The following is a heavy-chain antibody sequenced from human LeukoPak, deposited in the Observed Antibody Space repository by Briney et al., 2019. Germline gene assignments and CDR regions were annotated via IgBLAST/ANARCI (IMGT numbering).Heavy chain of an antibody. V-gene: IGHV4-61*08. Sequence: SQTLSLTCTVSGGSISSGDYYWSWIRQPPGKGLEWIGYIYYSGSTNYNPSLKSRVTISVDTSKNQFSLKLSSVTAADTAVYYRASSYSSGWYYYFDYWGQGTLVTVSS. D-gene: IGHD6-19*01. CDR1: GGSISSGDYY. J-gene: IGHJ4*02. CDR3: ASSYSSGWYYYFDY. CDR2: IYYSGST.